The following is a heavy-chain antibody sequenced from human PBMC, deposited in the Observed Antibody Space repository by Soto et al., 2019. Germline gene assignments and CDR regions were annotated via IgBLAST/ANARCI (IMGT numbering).Heavy chain of an antibody. CDR1: GYSITSNYY. CDR2: IHHSGST. J-gene: IGHJ2*01. Sequence: SETLSLTCAVSGYSITSNYYWGWIRQSPGRGLEFIGTIHHSGSTYYNPSLKSRVTISLETSKSQFSLKLSSVTAADTALYFCARVSPPEWEWRFFDFWGRGTLVTVSS. CDR3: ARVSPPEWEWRFFDF. V-gene: IGHV4-38-2*01. D-gene: IGHD1-26*01.